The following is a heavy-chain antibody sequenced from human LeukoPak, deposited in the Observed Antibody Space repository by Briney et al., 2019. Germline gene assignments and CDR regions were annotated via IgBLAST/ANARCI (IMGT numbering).Heavy chain of an antibody. CDR3: ARGGSGSYYVDY. CDR2: ISTSTGDT. Sequence: ASVKVSCKTSGYSFILYGISWVRQAPGQGPEWMGWISTSTGDTKYTQKFQGRVTLTTDTSTSTAYMELSSLRSEDTAVYYCARGGSGSYYVDYWGQGTLVTVSS. J-gene: IGHJ4*02. V-gene: IGHV1-18*01. D-gene: IGHD1-26*01. CDR1: GYSFILYG.